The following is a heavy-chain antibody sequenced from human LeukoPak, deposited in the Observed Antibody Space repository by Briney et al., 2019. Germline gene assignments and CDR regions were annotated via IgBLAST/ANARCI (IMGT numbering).Heavy chain of an antibody. CDR1: GYTFTSYA. J-gene: IGHJ4*02. D-gene: IGHD1-26*01. Sequence: SVKVSCKASGYTFTSYAISWVRQAPGQGLEWMGRIIPILGIANYAQKFQGRVTITADKSTSTAYMELSSLRSEDTAVYYCARDSSGSYGYWGQGTLVTVSS. CDR2: IIPILGIA. V-gene: IGHV1-69*04. CDR3: ARDSSGSYGY.